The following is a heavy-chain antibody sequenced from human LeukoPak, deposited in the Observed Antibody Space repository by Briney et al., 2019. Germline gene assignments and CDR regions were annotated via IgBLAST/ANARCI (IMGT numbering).Heavy chain of an antibody. V-gene: IGHV3-53*01. Sequence: GGSLRLSCAASGFTFSSYSMNWVRQAPGKGLEWVSVIYSGGSTYYADSVKGRFTISRDNSKNTLYLQMNSLRAEDTAVYYCARGSNSEINWGQGTLVTVSS. CDR1: GFTFSSYS. J-gene: IGHJ4*02. CDR2: IYSGGST. D-gene: IGHD4-23*01. CDR3: ARGSNSEIN.